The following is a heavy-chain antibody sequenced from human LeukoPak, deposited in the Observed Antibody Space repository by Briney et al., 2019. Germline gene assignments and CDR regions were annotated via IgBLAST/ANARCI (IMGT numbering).Heavy chain of an antibody. V-gene: IGHV1-69*01. CDR1: GGTFSSYA. CDR2: IIPIFGTA. Sequence: GSSVKVSCKASGGTFSSYAISWVRQAPGQGLEWMGGIIPIFGTANYAQKFQGRVTITADESTSTAYMELSSLRSEDTAVYYCANGIAARPDYYYYMDVWGKGTTVTVSS. J-gene: IGHJ6*03. D-gene: IGHD6-6*01. CDR3: ANGIAARPDYYYYMDV.